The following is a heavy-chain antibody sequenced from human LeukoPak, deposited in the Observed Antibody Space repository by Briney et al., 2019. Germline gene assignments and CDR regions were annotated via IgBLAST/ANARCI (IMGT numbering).Heavy chain of an antibody. CDR3: ARGSPILSHRKEPHDY. J-gene: IGHJ4*02. CDR1: GYTFTDYF. Sequence: ASVKVSCKASGYTFTDYFMHWVRQAPGRGLEWMGWINLNSGGTKYAQKFEGGVTMARDTSISTAYMELSRLSSDDTAVYFCARGSPILSHRKEPHDYWGQGTLVTVSP. CDR2: INLNSGGT. V-gene: IGHV1-2*02. D-gene: IGHD2/OR15-2a*01.